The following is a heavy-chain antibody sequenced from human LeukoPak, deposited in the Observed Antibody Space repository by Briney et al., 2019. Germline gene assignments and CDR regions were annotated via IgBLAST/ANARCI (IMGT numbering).Heavy chain of an antibody. Sequence: SETLSLTCTVSGASVSSSNYYWSWIRQPPGKGLEWIGYIYYSGSTYYNPSLKSRVTISVDTSKNQFSLKLGSVTAADTAIYYCARDYCTTTRCYPNYFDYWGQGTLVTVSS. CDR3: ARDYCTTTRCYPNYFDY. V-gene: IGHV4-61*01. CDR2: IYYSGST. D-gene: IGHD2-2*01. J-gene: IGHJ4*02. CDR1: GASVSSSNYY.